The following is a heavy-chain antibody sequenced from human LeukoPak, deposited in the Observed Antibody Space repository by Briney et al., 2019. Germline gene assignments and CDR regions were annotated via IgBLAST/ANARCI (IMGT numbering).Heavy chain of an antibody. CDR3: ARARDYYDSSGYSDYFDY. CDR1: GFTFSSYS. Sequence: GGSLRLSCAASGFTFSSYSMNWVRQAPGKGLEWVSAISGSGGSTYYADSVKGRFTISRDNSKNTLYLQMNSLRAEDTAVYYCARARDYYDSSGYSDYFDYWGQGTLVTVSS. D-gene: IGHD3-22*01. V-gene: IGHV3-23*01. J-gene: IGHJ4*02. CDR2: ISGSGGST.